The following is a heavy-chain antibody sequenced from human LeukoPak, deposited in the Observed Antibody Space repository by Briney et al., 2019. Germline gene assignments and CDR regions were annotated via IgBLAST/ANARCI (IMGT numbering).Heavy chain of an antibody. J-gene: IGHJ4*02. CDR3: ARDADTAMVIGYYFDY. V-gene: IGHV3-30-3*01. D-gene: IGHD5-18*01. CDR1: GFTFSSYA. CDR2: ISYDGSNK. Sequence: GRSLRLSCAASGFTFSSYAMHWVRQAPGKGLEWVAVISYDGSNKYYADPVKGRFTISRDNSKNTLYLQMNSLRAEDTAVYYCARDADTAMVIGYYFDYWGQGTLVTVSS.